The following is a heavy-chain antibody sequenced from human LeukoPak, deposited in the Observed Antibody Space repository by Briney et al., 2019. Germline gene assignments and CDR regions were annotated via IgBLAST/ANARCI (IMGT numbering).Heavy chain of an antibody. J-gene: IGHJ5*02. Sequence: AGSLSLTCAASGFTFQDNYIHWVRQVPGKGLVWVSRVNRDGSDTENADSVTGRFTVSRDNAKNTVFLQMNRVRVEDTAMYYCARDFWSGPDWLDAWGQ. CDR3: ARDFWSGPDWLDA. CDR2: VNRDGSDT. D-gene: IGHD3-3*01. V-gene: IGHV3-74*03. CDR1: GFTFQDNY.